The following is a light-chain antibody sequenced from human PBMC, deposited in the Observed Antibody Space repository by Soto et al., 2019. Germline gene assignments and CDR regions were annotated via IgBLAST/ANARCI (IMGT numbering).Light chain of an antibody. V-gene: IGLV2-14*01. J-gene: IGLJ2*01. CDR1: SSDMGGYKY. CDR2: EVS. Sequence: QSALTQPASVSGSPGQSITISCTGTSSDMGGYKYVSWYQQHPGIAPKLMIYEVSNRPSGVSNRFSGSKSGNTASLTISGLQAEDEADYYCCSYTRRSTRVFGGGTKLTVL. CDR3: CSYTRRSTRV.